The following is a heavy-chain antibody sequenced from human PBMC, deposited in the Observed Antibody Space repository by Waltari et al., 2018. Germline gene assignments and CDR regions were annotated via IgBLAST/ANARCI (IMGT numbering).Heavy chain of an antibody. J-gene: IGHJ4*02. V-gene: IGHV1-2*02. Sequence: QVQLVQSGAEVKKPGASVKVPCKAPGYHLPGTILHGWRPAPGQGLEWMGWINPNSGGTNYAQKFQGRVTMTRDTSISTAYMEQSRLRSDDTAVYYCARVARDYGDYNYWGQGTLVTVSS. CDR2: INPNSGGT. D-gene: IGHD4-17*01. CDR1: GYHLPGT. CDR3: ARVARDYGDYNY.